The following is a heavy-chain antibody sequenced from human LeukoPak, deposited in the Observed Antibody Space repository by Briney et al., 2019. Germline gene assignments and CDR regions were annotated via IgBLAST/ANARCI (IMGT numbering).Heavy chain of an antibody. CDR1: GFTFSSYG. CDR2: IRYDGSNK. D-gene: IGHD5-12*01. V-gene: IGHV3-30*02. J-gene: IGHJ4*02. CDR3: ARDDGYSGYDEGASFDY. Sequence: GGSLRLSCAASGFTFSSYGMHWVRQAPGKGLEWVAFIRYDGSNKYYADSVKGRFTISRDNSKNTLYLQMNSLRAEDTAVYYCARDDGYSGYDEGASFDYWGQGTLVTVSS.